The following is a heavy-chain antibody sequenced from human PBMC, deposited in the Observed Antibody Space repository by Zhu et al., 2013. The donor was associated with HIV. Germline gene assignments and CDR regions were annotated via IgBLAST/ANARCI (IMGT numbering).Heavy chain of an antibody. V-gene: IGHV5-51*01. J-gene: IGHJ4*02. D-gene: IGHD2-2*01. Sequence: VQLVQSGAEVKKPGESLKISCKGSGYSFTSYWIGWVRQMPGKGLEWMGIIYPGDSDTRYSPSFQGQVTISADKSISTAYLQWSSLKASDTAMYYCARVAGGDCSSTSCYSFGYFDYWGQGTLVTVSS. CDR2: IYPGDSDT. CDR3: ARVAGGDCSSTSCYSFGYFDY. CDR1: GYSFTSYW.